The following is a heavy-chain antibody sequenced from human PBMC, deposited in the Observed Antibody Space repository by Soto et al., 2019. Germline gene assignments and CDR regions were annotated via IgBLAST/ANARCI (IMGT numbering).Heavy chain of an antibody. Sequence: QVQLVQSGPEVKKPGASVKVSCKTSGYTFTSYGISWVRQSPGQGLEWMGWISTYKGNTNYAQKFQGRVTMTTDTSTSTAYMELRSLTSDDAAVYYGATRYPGFVYWGQGTLVTVSS. CDR3: ATRYPGFVY. V-gene: IGHV1-18*01. CDR2: ISTYKGNT. D-gene: IGHD2-2*02. J-gene: IGHJ4*02. CDR1: GYTFTSYG.